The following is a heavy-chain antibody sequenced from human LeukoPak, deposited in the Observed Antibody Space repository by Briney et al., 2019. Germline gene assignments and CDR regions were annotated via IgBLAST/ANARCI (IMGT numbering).Heavy chain of an antibody. CDR1: GGTFSSYA. CDR2: IIPIFGTA. CDR3: ARYDSSGYYGDY. V-gene: IGHV1-69*06. D-gene: IGHD3-22*01. J-gene: IGHJ4*02. Sequence: SVKVSCKASGGTFSSYAISWVRQAPGQGLEWMGGIIPIFGTANYAQKFQGRVTITADKSTSTAYMELSSLRSEDTAVYYCARYDSSGYYGDYWGQGTLVIVSS.